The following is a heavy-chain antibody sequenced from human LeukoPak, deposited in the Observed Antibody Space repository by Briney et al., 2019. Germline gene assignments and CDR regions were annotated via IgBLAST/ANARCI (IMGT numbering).Heavy chain of an antibody. J-gene: IGHJ4*02. V-gene: IGHV3-23*01. CDR3: VRDSSRSYVY. CDR2: SGSST. D-gene: IGHD2-2*01. Sequence: PGGSLRLSCAASGFTFSSYAMSWVRQAPGKGLEWVSASGSSTYYADSVKGRFTISRDNAKNSLYLQMNSLRAEDTAVYYCVRDSSRSYVYWGQGALVTVSS. CDR1: GFTFSSYA.